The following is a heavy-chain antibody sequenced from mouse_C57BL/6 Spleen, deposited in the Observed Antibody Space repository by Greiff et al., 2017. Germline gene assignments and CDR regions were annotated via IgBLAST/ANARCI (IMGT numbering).Heavy chain of an antibody. J-gene: IGHJ2*01. Sequence: VQLQESGAELVKPGASVKMSCKASGYTFTSYWITWVKQRPGQGLEWIGDIYPGSGSTNYNEKFKSKATLTVDTSSSTAYMQLSSLTSEDSAVYYCARRAYYSTLDYWGQGTTLTVSS. CDR1: GYTFTSYW. CDR2: IYPGSGST. CDR3: ARRAYYSTLDY. D-gene: IGHD2-5*01. V-gene: IGHV1-55*01.